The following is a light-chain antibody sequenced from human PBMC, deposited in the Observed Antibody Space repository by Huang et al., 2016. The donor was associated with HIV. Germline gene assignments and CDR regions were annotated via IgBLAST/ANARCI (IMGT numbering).Light chain of an antibody. CDR1: QTVLYSLNTKNY. CDR3: LQYYSVPQT. Sequence: DIVMTQSPDSLAVSPGERATINCKSSQTVLYSLNTKNYLAWFQQKPGRPPQLLIYWATTRESGVPDRFSGSGSGTEFTLTINNLQAEDVAVYFCLQYYSVPQTFGHGTKVEIK. V-gene: IGKV4-1*01. J-gene: IGKJ1*01. CDR2: WAT.